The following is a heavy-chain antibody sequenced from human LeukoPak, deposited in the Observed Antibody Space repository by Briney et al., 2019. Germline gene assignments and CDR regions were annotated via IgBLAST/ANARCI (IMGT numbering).Heavy chain of an antibody. J-gene: IGHJ1*01. D-gene: IGHD3-3*01. V-gene: IGHV3-21*01. Sequence: PGGSQRLSCAASGFTFSSYSMNWVRQAPGKGLEWVSSISSSSSYIYYADSVKGRFTISRDNAKNSLYLQMNSLRAEGTAVYYCARSITIFGVVKHWGQGTLVTVSS. CDR3: ARSITIFGVVKH. CDR1: GFTFSSYS. CDR2: ISSSSSYI.